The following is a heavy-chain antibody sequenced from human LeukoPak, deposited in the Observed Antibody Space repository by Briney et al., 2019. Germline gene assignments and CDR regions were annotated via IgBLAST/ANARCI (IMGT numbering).Heavy chain of an antibody. CDR3: ARNLPVFYGSSGYPWHDAFDI. CDR2: IYHSGST. V-gene: IGHV4-38-2*02. Sequence: SETLSLTCTVSGYSISSGYYWGWIRQPPGKGLEWIGSIYHSGSTYYNPSLKSRVTISVDTSKNQFSLKLSSVTAADTAVYYCARNLPVFYGSSGYPWHDAFDIWGQGTMVTVSS. CDR1: GYSISSGYY. J-gene: IGHJ3*02. D-gene: IGHD3-22*01.